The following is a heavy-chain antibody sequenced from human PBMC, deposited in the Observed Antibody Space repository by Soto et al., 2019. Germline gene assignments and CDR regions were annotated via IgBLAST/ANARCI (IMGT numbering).Heavy chain of an antibody. CDR1: GFTFSSYA. J-gene: IGHJ4*02. CDR3: VRDLLVVGNFDY. Sequence: QVQLVESGGGVVQPGRSLRLSCAASGFTFSSYAMHWVRQAPGKGLEWVAVISYDGSNKYYADSVKGRFTISRDNSKNTLYLQMNSLRAEDTAVYYCVRDLLVVGNFDYWGQGTLVTVSS. V-gene: IGHV3-30-3*01. D-gene: IGHD2-2*01. CDR2: ISYDGSNK.